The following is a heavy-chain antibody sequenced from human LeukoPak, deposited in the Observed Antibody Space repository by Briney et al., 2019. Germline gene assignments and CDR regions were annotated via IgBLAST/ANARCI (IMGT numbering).Heavy chain of an antibody. CDR3: ARGPRGGPDAFDI. Sequence: SETLSLTCTVSGGSISSGDYYWSWIRQPPGKGLEWIGYIYYSGSTYYNPSLKSRVTISVDTSKNQFSLKLSSATAADTAVYYRARGPRGGPDAFDIWGQGTMVTVSS. V-gene: IGHV4-30-4*08. D-gene: IGHD3-10*01. CDR2: IYYSGST. CDR1: GGSISSGDYY. J-gene: IGHJ3*02.